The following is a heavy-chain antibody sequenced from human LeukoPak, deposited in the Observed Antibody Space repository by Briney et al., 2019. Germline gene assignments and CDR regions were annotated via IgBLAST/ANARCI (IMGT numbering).Heavy chain of an antibody. Sequence: GGSLRLSCVVSGFTFSNYWMSWVRQAPRKGLEWVANIQGDGSKKYYVDSVKGRFTISRDNAKNSLYLQMNSLRDEDTAVYYCARDHRMAAAGSDYWGQGTLVTVSS. CDR1: GFTFSNYW. V-gene: IGHV3-7*01. CDR3: ARDHRMAAAGSDY. J-gene: IGHJ4*02. CDR2: IQGDGSKK. D-gene: IGHD6-13*01.